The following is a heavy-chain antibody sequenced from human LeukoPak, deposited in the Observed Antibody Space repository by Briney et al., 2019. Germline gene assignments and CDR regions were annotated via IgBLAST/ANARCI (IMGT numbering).Heavy chain of an antibody. Sequence: PGESLRLSCAASGFTFSSYEMNWVRQAPGKGLEWVSYISSSGSTIYYADSVKGRFTISRDNAKNSLYLQMNSLRAEDTAVYYCARGYCGGDCHFDYWGQGTLVTVSS. CDR2: ISSSGSTI. D-gene: IGHD2-21*02. J-gene: IGHJ4*02. V-gene: IGHV3-48*03. CDR3: ARGYCGGDCHFDY. CDR1: GFTFSSYE.